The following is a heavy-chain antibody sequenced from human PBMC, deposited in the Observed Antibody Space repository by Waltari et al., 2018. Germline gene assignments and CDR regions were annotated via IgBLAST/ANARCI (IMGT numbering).Heavy chain of an antibody. CDR1: GYTFTDYA. CDR2: ISTNTGNP. V-gene: IGHV7-4-1*02. Sequence: QVQLAQSGSELKKPGASVKISCKASGYTFTDYAIHWVRQAPGQGLELMGWISTNTGNPTYAQGFTGLLVFSVDTSVSTAYLQITSLKTEDAAVYYCAREVVPPHTIVVNWFDPWGQGTLVTVSS. J-gene: IGHJ5*02. D-gene: IGHD2-2*01. CDR3: AREVVPPHTIVVNWFDP.